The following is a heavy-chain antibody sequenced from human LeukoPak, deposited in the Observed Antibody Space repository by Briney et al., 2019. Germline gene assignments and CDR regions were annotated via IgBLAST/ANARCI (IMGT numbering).Heavy chain of an antibody. V-gene: IGHV4-59*01. CDR2: IYYSGST. CDR3: ARSLYSSTPLFDY. Sequence: SETLSLTCTVSGGSISSYYWSWIRQPPGKGLEWIGYIYYSGSTNYNPSLKSRVTTSVDTSKNQFSLKLSSVTAADTAVYYCARSLYSSTPLFDYWGQGTLVTVSS. CDR1: GGSISSYY. D-gene: IGHD5-18*01. J-gene: IGHJ4*02.